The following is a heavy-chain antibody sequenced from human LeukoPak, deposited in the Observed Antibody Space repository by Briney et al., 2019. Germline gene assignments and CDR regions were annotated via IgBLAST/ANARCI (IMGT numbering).Heavy chain of an antibody. CDR2: LYSDGTT. CDR3: ARQSSPATGTWSGYWNYYYYGMDV. V-gene: IGHV3-53*01. Sequence: PGGSLRLSCAGSGFTVSRCYMSWVRQAPGKGLEWISVLYSDGTTFYADSVKSRFTISRDNSKNTLHLQMNNLRAEDTAVYYCARQSSPATGTWSGYWNYYYYGMDVWSQETTVTVSS. J-gene: IGHJ6*02. D-gene: IGHD3-3*01. CDR1: GFTVSRCY.